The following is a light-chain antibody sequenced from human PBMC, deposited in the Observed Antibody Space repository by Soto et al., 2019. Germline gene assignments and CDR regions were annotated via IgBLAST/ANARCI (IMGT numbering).Light chain of an antibody. CDR3: SSYTSSSTLLYV. J-gene: IGLJ1*01. CDR1: SSDVGGYNY. V-gene: IGLV2-14*01. Sequence: QSALAQPACVSVSPGQSITISCTGTSSDVGGYNYVSWYQQHPGKAPKLMIYEVSNRPSGVSNRFSGSKSGNTASLTISGLQAEDEADYYCSSYTSSSTLLYVFGTGTKVTVL. CDR2: EVS.